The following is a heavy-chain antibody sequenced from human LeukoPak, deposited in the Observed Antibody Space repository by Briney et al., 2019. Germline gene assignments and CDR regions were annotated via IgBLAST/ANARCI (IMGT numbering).Heavy chain of an antibody. CDR2: INPNSGGT. J-gene: IGHJ4*02. CDR1: GYTFTGYY. CDR3: ARVRETNPEYCSSTSCYNHQDY. V-gene: IGHV1-2*02. Sequence: PWASVKVSCKASGYTFTGYYMHWVRQAPGQGLEWMGWINPNSGGTNYAQKFQGRVTMTRDTSTSTVYMELSSLRSEDTAVYYCARVRETNPEYCSSTSCYNHQDYWGQGTLVTVSS. D-gene: IGHD2-2*02.